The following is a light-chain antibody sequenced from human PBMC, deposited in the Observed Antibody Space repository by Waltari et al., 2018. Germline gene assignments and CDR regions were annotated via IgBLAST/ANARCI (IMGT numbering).Light chain of an antibody. J-gene: IGKJ1*01. Sequence: EIVMTQSPATLSVSPGDTATLSCRASQSVSSNLAWYQQKPGQAPRRLIYSAFTRATGIPARFGGSVSGTEFTLTITSMQSEDFAGYYCQQYNDWPPWTFGQGTRVEMK. CDR3: QQYNDWPPWT. V-gene: IGKV3-15*01. CDR2: SAF. CDR1: QSVSSN.